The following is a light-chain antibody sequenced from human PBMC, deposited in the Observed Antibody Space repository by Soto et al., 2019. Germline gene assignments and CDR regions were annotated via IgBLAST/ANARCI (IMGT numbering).Light chain of an antibody. V-gene: IGLV4-69*01. CDR3: QTWGTGIHKV. CDR1: SVHSSYA. Sequence: QPVLTQSPSASASLGASVKRTRSLSSVHSSYAIAWHQQQPEKGPRYLMKLNSDGSHSKGDGIPDRFSGSSSGAKRYLTISSRQSEDEADYFRQTWGTGIHKVFGGGTKLTVL. CDR2: LNSDGSH. J-gene: IGLJ3*02.